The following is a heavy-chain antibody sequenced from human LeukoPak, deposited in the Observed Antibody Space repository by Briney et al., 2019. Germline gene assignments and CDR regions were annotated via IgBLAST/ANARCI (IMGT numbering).Heavy chain of an antibody. CDR2: IIPIFGTA. V-gene: IGHV1-69*05. CDR1: GGTFSSYA. D-gene: IGHD6-6*01. Sequence: GSSVKVSCKASGGTFSSYAISWVRQAPEQGLEWMGGIIPIFGTANYAQKFQGRVTITTDESTSTAYMELSSLRSEDTAVYYCARERLGYSSSSDFDYWGQGTLVTVSS. J-gene: IGHJ4*02. CDR3: ARERLGYSSSSDFDY.